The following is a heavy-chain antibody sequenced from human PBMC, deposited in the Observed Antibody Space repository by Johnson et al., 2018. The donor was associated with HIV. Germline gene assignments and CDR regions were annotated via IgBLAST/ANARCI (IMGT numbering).Heavy chain of an antibody. CDR1: GFTFSSYG. J-gene: IGHJ3*01. Sequence: MLLVESGGGVVQPGGSLRLSCAASGFTFSSYGMHWVRQAPGKGLEWVANIKQDGREKYYVDSVKGRFTISRDNAKNSLYLQMNSLRAEDTAVYYCAREAGGCYDSDAFEFWGQWTMVNVSS. CDR3: AREAGGCYDSDAFEF. D-gene: IGHD5-12*01. CDR2: IKQDGREK. V-gene: IGHV3-7*01.